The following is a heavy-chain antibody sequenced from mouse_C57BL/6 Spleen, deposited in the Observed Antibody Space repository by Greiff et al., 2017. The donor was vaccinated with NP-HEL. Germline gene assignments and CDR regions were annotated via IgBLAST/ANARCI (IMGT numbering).Heavy chain of an antibody. CDR2: IDPSDSYT. D-gene: IGHD1-1*01. CDR3: EREVYCGCGGGFAY. CDR1: GYTFTSYW. V-gene: IGHV1-69*01. J-gene: IGHJ3*01. Sequence: VQLQQPGAELVMPGASVKLSCKASGYTFTSYWMHWVKQRPGQGLEWIGEIDPSDSYTNYNQKFKGKSTLTVDKSSSTASMQLSIPTSEASAVYHWEREVYCGCGGGFAYWGQGTLVTVSA.